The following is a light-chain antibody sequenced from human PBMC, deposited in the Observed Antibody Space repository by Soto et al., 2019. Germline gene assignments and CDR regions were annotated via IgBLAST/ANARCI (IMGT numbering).Light chain of an antibody. CDR1: ERLSSVY. CDR2: GSS. V-gene: IGKV3-15*01. CDR3: QQYNRGSPIT. J-gene: IGKJ5*01. Sequence: EIVLTQSPGTLSLSPWERATLSCRASERLSSVYLAWYQQRPGQAPGLLIYGSSTRATGIPVRFSGSGSGTEFTLTISSLQSDDFAVYYCQQYNRGSPITFGQGTRLEIK.